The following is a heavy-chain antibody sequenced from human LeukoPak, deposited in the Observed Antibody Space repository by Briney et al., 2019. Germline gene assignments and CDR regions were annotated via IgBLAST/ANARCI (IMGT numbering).Heavy chain of an antibody. D-gene: IGHD2-2*01. Sequence: GESLKISCRGSGYSITTFWIGWVRQMPGKGLEWMGIIYPGDSDTRYTPSFQGQVTMSADKAINTAYLQWSSLRASDNVMYHCASRRGCSSSSWPPDYGGQGTLVTVSP. CDR3: ASRRGCSSSSWPPDY. CDR2: IYPGDSDT. CDR1: GYSITTFW. J-gene: IGHJ4*02. V-gene: IGHV5-51*01.